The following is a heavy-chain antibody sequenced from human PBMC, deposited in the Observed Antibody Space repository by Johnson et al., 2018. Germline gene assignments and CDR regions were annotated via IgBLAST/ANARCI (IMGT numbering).Heavy chain of an antibody. CDR3: ARDSDVEWELLPGAFDI. V-gene: IGHV3-74*02. CDR2: INSDGNST. CDR1: GFTFGSYG. D-gene: IGHD1-26*01. J-gene: IGHJ3*02. Sequence: VQLVQSGGGVVQPGTALRLSCGASGFTFGSYGMHWVRQAPGKGLVWVSRINSDGNSTSYADSVKGRFTISRDNAKNTLFLQMNSLRAEDTDVYYCARDSDVEWELLPGAFDIWGQGTMVTVSS.